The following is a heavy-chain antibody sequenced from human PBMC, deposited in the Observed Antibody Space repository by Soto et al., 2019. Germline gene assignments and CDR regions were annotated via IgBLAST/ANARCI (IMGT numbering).Heavy chain of an antibody. V-gene: IGHV3-30-3*01. J-gene: IGHJ6*02. CDR3: ARDSLEWFHRGYYYYGMDV. D-gene: IGHD3-3*01. Sequence: QVQLVESGGGVVQPGRSLRLSCAASGFTFSSYAMHWVRQAPGKGLEWVAVISYDGSNKYYADSVKGRFTISRDNSKNTLYLQMNSLSAEDTAVYYCARDSLEWFHRGYYYYGMDVWGQGTTVTVSS. CDR2: ISYDGSNK. CDR1: GFTFSSYA.